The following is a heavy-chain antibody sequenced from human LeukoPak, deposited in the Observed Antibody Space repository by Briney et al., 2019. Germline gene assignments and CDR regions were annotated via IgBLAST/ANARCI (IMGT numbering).Heavy chain of an antibody. CDR1: AFTFSSYA. CDR3: AKGEDGYNYPGYYFDY. CDR2: ISGSGGST. V-gene: IGHV3-23*01. J-gene: IGHJ4*02. D-gene: IGHD5-24*01. Sequence: PGGSLRLSCAASAFTFSSYAMSWVRQAPGKGLEWVSAISGSGGSTYYADSVTGRFTISRDNSKNMLYLQMNSLRAEDTAVYYCAKGEDGYNYPGYYFDYWGQGTLVTVSS.